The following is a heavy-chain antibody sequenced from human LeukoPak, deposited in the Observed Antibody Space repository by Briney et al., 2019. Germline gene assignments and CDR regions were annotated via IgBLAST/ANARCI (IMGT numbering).Heavy chain of an antibody. CDR1: GFTFSSYA. CDR2: ISYDGSNK. J-gene: IGHJ4*02. Sequence: GGSLRLSCAASGFTFSSYAMHWVRQAPGKGLEWVAVISYDGSNKYYADSVKGRFPISRDNSKNTLYLQMNSLRAEDTAVYYCARTGGDSSSWYPYYFDYWGQGTLVTVSS. D-gene: IGHD6-13*01. V-gene: IGHV3-30-3*01. CDR3: ARTGGDSSSWYPYYFDY.